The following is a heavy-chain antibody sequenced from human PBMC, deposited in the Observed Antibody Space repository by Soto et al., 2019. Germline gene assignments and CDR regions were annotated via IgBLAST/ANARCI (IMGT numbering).Heavy chain of an antibody. Sequence: QLQLQESGSGLVKPSQTLSLTCAVSGGSISSGGYSWSWIRQPPGKGLEWIGYIYHSGSTYYNPSLKSRITISRDRSKYQLSLKLSSVTAADTAVYYCARGMTTVTTLDYWGQGTLVTVSS. J-gene: IGHJ4*02. V-gene: IGHV4-30-2*01. D-gene: IGHD4-4*01. CDR3: ARGMTTVTTLDY. CDR2: IYHSGST. CDR1: GGSISSGGYS.